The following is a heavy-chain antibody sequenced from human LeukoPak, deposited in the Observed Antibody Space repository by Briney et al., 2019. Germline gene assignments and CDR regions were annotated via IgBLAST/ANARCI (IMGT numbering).Heavy chain of an antibody. Sequence: SETLSLTCAVYGGSFSGYYWSWIRQTPGKGLEWIGYIYYSGSTNFNPSLKSRVTISVDTSKNQFSLKMSSVTAADTAVYFCARGGPPGYYYDYYMDVWGKGTTVTISS. CDR2: IYYSGST. CDR1: GGSFSGYY. V-gene: IGHV4-59*01. J-gene: IGHJ6*03. CDR3: ARGGPPGYYYDYYMDV.